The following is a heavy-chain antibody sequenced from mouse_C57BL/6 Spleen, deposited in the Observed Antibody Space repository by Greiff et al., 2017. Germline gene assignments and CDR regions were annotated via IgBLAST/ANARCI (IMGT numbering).Heavy chain of an antibody. CDR3: AREDNYGSSYLFDY. CDR2: ISDGGSYT. Sequence: EVMLVESGGGLVKPGGSLKLSCAASGFTFSSYAMSWVRQTPEKRLEWVATISDGGSYTYYPDNVKGRFTISRDNAKNNLYLQMSHLKSEDTAMYYCAREDNYGSSYLFDYWGQGTTLTVSS. V-gene: IGHV5-4*01. J-gene: IGHJ2*01. CDR1: GFTFSSYA. D-gene: IGHD1-1*01.